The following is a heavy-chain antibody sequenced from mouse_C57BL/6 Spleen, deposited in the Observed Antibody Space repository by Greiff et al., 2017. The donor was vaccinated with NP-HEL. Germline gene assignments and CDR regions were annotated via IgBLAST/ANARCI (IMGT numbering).Heavy chain of an antibody. CDR3: ATLPGYAMDY. J-gene: IGHJ4*01. CDR2: ISDGGSYT. CDR1: GFTFSSYA. V-gene: IGHV5-4*01. Sequence: EVHLVESGGGLVKPGGSLKLSCAASGFTFSSYAMSWVRQTPEKRLEWVATISDGGSYTYYPDNVKGRFTISRDNAKNNLYLQMSHLKSEDTAMYYCATLPGYAMDYWGQGTSVTVSS.